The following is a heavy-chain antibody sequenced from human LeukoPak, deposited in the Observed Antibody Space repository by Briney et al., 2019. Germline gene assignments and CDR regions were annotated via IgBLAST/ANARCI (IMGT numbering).Heavy chain of an antibody. CDR2: IYDRGPA. Sequence: SETLSLTCTVSGYAIISGGFSWNWIRQPPGKGLEWIGCIYDRGPAHYNPSLKSRFTISVDRPKNQFFLNVTSLTAADTAVYYCARGGYGSGSYPFDYWGQGTLVTVSS. D-gene: IGHD3-10*01. CDR1: GYAIISGGFS. V-gene: IGHV4-30-2*01. CDR3: ARGGYGSGSYPFDY. J-gene: IGHJ4*02.